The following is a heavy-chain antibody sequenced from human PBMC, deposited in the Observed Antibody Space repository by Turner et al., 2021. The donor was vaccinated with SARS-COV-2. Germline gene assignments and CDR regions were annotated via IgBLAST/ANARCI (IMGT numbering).Heavy chain of an antibody. CDR2: IYYSGST. CDR1: GGSISSSSYS. Sequence: QLQLHESCPGLVNPSETLSLTCTVAGGSISSSSYSWGWIRQPPGKGLEWIGSIYYSGSTYYNPSLKSRVTISVDTSKNQFSLKLSSVTAADTAVYYCATPSVSYDSSGYFHFDLWGRGTLVTVSS. D-gene: IGHD3-22*01. V-gene: IGHV4-39*01. J-gene: IGHJ2*01. CDR3: ATPSVSYDSSGYFHFDL.